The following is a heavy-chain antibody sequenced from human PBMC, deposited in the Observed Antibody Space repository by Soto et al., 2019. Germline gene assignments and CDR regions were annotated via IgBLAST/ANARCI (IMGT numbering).Heavy chain of an antibody. CDR2: ISSSSSYI. Sequence: EVQLVESGGGLVKPGGSLRLSCAASGFTFSSYSMNWVRQAPGKGLEWVSSISSSSSYIYYADSVKGRFTISRDNAKNSLYLQMNSLRAEDTAVYYCARVMNSGSYEAWLDPWGQGTLVTVSS. J-gene: IGHJ5*02. CDR3: ARVMNSGSYEAWLDP. CDR1: GFTFSSYS. D-gene: IGHD1-26*01. V-gene: IGHV3-21*01.